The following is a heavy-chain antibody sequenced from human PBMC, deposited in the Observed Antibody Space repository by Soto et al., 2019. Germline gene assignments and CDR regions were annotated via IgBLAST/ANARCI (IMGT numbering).Heavy chain of an antibody. CDR2: IYYSGST. V-gene: IGHV4-39*01. Sequence: SETLSLTCTVSGGSISSSSYYWGWIRQPPGKGLEWIGSIYYSGSTYYNPSLKSRVTISVDTSKNQFSLKLSSVTAADTAVYYCARPVRCSGGSCYLDFQHWGQGTLVTVSS. CDR1: GGSISSSSYY. J-gene: IGHJ1*01. D-gene: IGHD2-15*01. CDR3: ARPVRCSGGSCYLDFQH.